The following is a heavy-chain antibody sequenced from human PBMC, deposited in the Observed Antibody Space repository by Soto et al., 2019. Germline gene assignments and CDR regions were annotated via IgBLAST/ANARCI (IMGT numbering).Heavy chain of an antibody. CDR3: ARDRDVGATIFDY. CDR1: GGSISSSNW. CDR2: IYHGGST. Sequence: SETLSLTFAVSGGSISSSNWWIWVRQPPGKGLEWIGEIYHGGSTNYNPSLKSRVTISVDKSKNQFSLKLSSVTAADTAVYYCARDRDVGATIFDYWGQGTLVTVSS. V-gene: IGHV4-4*02. D-gene: IGHD1-26*01. J-gene: IGHJ4*02.